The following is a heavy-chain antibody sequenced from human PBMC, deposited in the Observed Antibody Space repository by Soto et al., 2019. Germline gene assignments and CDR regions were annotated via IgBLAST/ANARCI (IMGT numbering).Heavy chain of an antibody. J-gene: IGHJ6*02. CDR2: IGSSGGNS. CDR1: GFIFSDFS. V-gene: IGHV3-21*01. Sequence: KPGGSLRLSCAVSGFIFSDFSMNWVRQAPGKGLEWVASIGSSGGNSFYADSVKGRFIISRDNAKTALDLQINSLRAEDTAVYYCAREKRHNSLGGRFGMDVWGQGTTVTVSS. D-gene: IGHD1-1*01. CDR3: AREKRHNSLGGRFGMDV.